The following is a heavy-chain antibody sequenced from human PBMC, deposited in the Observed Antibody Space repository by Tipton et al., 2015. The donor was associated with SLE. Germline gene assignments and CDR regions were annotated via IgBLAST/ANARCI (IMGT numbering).Heavy chain of an antibody. CDR1: GGSISSYY. CDR3: ARGMLTWRGAIVGVDV. Sequence: TLSLTCSVSGGSISSYYWNWIRQPPGKGLEWVGYLQYTGTTSYSPSLKSRATISVDTSKNQLSLRLSSVTAADTAVYYCARGMLTWRGAIVGVDVWGQGTTVNVSS. CDR2: LQYTGTT. D-gene: IGHD2-8*01. V-gene: IGHV4-59*01. J-gene: IGHJ6*02.